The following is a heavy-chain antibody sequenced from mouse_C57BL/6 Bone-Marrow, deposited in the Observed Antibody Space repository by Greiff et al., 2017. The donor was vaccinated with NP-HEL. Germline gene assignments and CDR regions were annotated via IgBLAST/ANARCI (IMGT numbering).Heavy chain of an antibody. J-gene: IGHJ4*01. CDR1: GFTFSSYA. Sequence: EVKLMESGEGLVKPGGSLKLSCAASGFTFSSYAMSWVRQTPEKRLEWVAYISSGGDYIYYADTVKGRFTISRDNARNTLYLQMSSLKSEDTAMYYCTRPPIYYDYLYYAMDYWGQGTSVTVSS. D-gene: IGHD2-4*01. CDR3: TRPPIYYDYLYYAMDY. CDR2: ISSGGDYI. V-gene: IGHV5-9-1*02.